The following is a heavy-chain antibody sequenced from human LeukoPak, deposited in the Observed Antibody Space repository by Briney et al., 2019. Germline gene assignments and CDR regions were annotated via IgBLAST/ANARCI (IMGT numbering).Heavy chain of an antibody. V-gene: IGHV4-39*01. J-gene: IGHJ4*02. CDR3: ARHEEEEMATITHFDY. Sequence: SETLSLTCTVSSGSISSTSYYWGWIRQPPGKGLEWIGGIIYSGSTYYNPSLKSRVTISVDTSKNQFSLKLSSVTAADTAVYYCARHEEEEMATITHFDYWGQGTLVTVSS. D-gene: IGHD5-24*01. CDR2: IIYSGST. CDR1: SGSISSTSYY.